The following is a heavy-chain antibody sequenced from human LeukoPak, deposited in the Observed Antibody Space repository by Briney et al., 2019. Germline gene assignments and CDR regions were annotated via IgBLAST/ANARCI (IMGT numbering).Heavy chain of an antibody. CDR1: GGTFSSYA. V-gene: IGHV1-69*13. J-gene: IGHJ4*02. CDR2: IIPIFGTA. CDR3: ARESVEGYYDRSGYPYFDY. Sequence: GAGVKVSFKASGGTFSSYAISWLRQAPAQGLEWMGGIIPIFGTANYAQKFQGRVTMTADESTSTAYMELSSLRSEDTAVYYCARESVEGYYDRSGYPYFDYWGQGTLVTVSS. D-gene: IGHD3-22*01.